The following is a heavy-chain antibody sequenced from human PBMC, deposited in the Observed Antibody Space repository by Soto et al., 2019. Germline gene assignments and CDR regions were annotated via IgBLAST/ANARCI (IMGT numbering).Heavy chain of an antibody. D-gene: IGHD3-16*01. Sequence: EVQLLESGGALVQSGGSLRLSCAASGFTFSNFAMSWVRQAPGKGLEWVSGISGNGDNKDHADSVKGRFTIARDNSKNTLYLQMNRLRSEDTAVYYCGKGSDYVLKGTPFRKVQYCYYYMDVWGKGTTVTVSS. J-gene: IGHJ6*03. CDR3: GKGSDYVLKGTPFRKVQYCYYYMDV. CDR1: GFTFSNFA. V-gene: IGHV3-23*01. CDR2: ISGNGDNK.